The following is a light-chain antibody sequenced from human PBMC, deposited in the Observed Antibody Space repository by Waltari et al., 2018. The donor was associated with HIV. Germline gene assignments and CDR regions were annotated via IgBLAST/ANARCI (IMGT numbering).Light chain of an antibody. J-gene: IGLJ1*01. CDR2: DNS. CDR3: QLWCVISDHPEG. CDR1: NIGSKT. Sequence: SYVLTQPPSVSVAPGQTARITCGGNNIGSKTVHWYQQKPGQAPVLVVYDNSDRPSGFPEQSLGPNSRNTATRTFSRLEAGERADYTVQLWCVISDHPEGFGTGTKFPVL. V-gene: IGLV3-21*02.